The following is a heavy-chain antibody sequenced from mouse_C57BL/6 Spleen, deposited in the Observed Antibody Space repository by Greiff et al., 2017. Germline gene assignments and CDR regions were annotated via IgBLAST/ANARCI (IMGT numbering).Heavy chain of an antibody. J-gene: IGHJ4*01. CDR1: GYTFTSYW. CDR2: IDPSDSYT. D-gene: IGHD2-14*01. Sequence: QVQLKQPGAELVMPGASVKLSCKASGYTFTSYWMHWVKQRPGQGLEWIGEIDPSDSYTNYNQKFKGKSTLTVDKSSSTAYMQLSSLTSEDSAVYYCARRDDAAMDYWGQGTSVTVSS. CDR3: ARRDDAAMDY. V-gene: IGHV1-69*01.